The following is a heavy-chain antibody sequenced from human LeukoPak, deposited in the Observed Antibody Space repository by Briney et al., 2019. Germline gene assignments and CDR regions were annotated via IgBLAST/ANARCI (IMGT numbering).Heavy chain of an antibody. Sequence: ASVKVSCKASGGTFSSYAISWVRQAPGQGLEWMGGIIPIFGTANYAQKFQGRATITADKSTSTAYMELSSLRSEDTAVYYCARGGSGYPNGAFDIWGQGTMVTVSS. CDR3: ARGGSGYPNGAFDI. V-gene: IGHV1-69*06. D-gene: IGHD3-22*01. CDR2: IIPIFGTA. CDR1: GGTFSSYA. J-gene: IGHJ3*02.